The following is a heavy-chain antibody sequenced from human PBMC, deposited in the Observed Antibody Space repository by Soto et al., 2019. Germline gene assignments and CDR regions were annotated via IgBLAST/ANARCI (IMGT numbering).Heavy chain of an antibody. CDR2: IYPGDSDT. Sequence: GESLKISCQGSGYSFTSYWIGWVRQMPGKGQEWLVIIYPGDSDTRYSPSFQGQVTISADKSISTAYLQWSSLKASDTAMYYCARFRCLSTSCPYYYYYGMDVWGQGTTVTVSS. D-gene: IGHD2-2*01. J-gene: IGHJ6*02. CDR3: ARFRCLSTSCPYYYYYGMDV. V-gene: IGHV5-51*01. CDR1: GYSFTSYW.